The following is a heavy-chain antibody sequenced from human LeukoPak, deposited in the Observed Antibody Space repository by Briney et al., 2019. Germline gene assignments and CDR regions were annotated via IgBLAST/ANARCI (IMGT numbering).Heavy chain of an antibody. D-gene: IGHD6-6*01. CDR3: AELAARGY. Sequence: GASVKVSCKASGYTFTSYGISWVRQAPGQGLEWMGWISAYNGNTNYAQKFQGRVTITADESTSTAYMELSSLRSEDTAVYYCAELAARGYWGQGTLVTVSS. J-gene: IGHJ4*02. CDR1: GYTFTSYG. V-gene: IGHV1-18*01. CDR2: ISAYNGNT.